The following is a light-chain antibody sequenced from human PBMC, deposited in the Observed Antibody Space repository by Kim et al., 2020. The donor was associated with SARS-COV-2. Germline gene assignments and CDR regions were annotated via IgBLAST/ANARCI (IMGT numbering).Light chain of an antibody. Sequence: SASGGDRVTITCRASQDISNYLAWFQLKPGNAPKLLIYAASALQPGVPSRFSGSGSGTDFTLTVTSLQPEDVATYYCQKCDSAPWTFGQGTKVDI. V-gene: IGKV1-27*01. CDR1: QDISNY. CDR2: AAS. CDR3: QKCDSAPWT. J-gene: IGKJ1*01.